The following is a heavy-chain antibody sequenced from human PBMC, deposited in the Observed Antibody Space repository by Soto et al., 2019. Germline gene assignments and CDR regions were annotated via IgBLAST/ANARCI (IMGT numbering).Heavy chain of an antibody. D-gene: IGHD3-10*01. V-gene: IGHV3-30*03. CDR2: ISYDGSNK. CDR3: ARDYGLDYGSGSDY. CDR1: GFTFSSYG. Sequence: QVQLVESGGGVVQPGRSLRLSCAASGFTFSSYGMHWVRQAPGKGLAWVAVISYDGSNKYYADSVKGRFTISRDNSKNTLYLQMNILRAEDTDVYYCARDYGLDYGSGSDYWGQGTLVTVSS. J-gene: IGHJ4*02.